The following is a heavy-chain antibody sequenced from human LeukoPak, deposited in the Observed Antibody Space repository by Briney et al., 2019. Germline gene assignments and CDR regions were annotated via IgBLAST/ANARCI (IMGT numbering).Heavy chain of an antibody. D-gene: IGHD2-2*01. V-gene: IGHV3-53*01. CDR2: IYPDGRA. Sequence: PGGSLRLSCVASGFIVSDNYMSWIRQAPGKEPQWVSIIYPDGRAFYADSVRGRFTISRGNSRNTLYLQMNSLRADDTALYYCARGRMPNGADNWGQGTLVTVSS. J-gene: IGHJ4*02. CDR3: ARGRMPNGADN. CDR1: GFIVSDNY.